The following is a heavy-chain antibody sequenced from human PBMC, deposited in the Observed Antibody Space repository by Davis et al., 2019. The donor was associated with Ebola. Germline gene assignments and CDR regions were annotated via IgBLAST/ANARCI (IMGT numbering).Heavy chain of an antibody. CDR2: INPSGGST. CDR3: ARDIVVVPAAILSYDYYGMDV. J-gene: IGHJ6*02. D-gene: IGHD2-2*01. V-gene: IGHV1-46*01. Sequence: ASVKVSCKASRYTFVGYYMHWVRQAPGQGLEWMGIINPSGGSTSYAQKFQGRVTMTRDTSTSTVYMELSSLRSEDTAVYYCARDIVVVPAAILSYDYYGMDVWDQGTTVTVSS. CDR1: RYTFVGYY.